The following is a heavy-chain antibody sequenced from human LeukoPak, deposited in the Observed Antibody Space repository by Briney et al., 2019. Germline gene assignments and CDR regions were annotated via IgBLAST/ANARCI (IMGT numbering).Heavy chain of an antibody. CDR1: GYSFTSYW. D-gene: IGHD2-2*01. J-gene: IGHJ5*02. Sequence: GESLKISCKGIGYSFTSYWIGWVRQMRGKGMEGMGVIYPGDSRIRYNPSFQGQVTISVDKSIRTAYLQWVSLKASDTAMYYCACRDLTSTWSYPWGQGTLVTVSS. V-gene: IGHV5-51*01. CDR3: ACRDLTSTWSYP. CDR2: IYPGDSRI.